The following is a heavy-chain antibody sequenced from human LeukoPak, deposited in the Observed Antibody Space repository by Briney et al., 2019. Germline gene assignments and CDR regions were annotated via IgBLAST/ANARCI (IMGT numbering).Heavy chain of an antibody. V-gene: IGHV3-23*01. CDR3: AKGMIYCSGGTCYFGTFDI. CDR1: GFTFSNDV. D-gene: IGHD2-15*01. J-gene: IGHJ3*02. CDR2: VSGGGGGT. Sequence: GGSLRLSCAASGFTFSNDVMSWVPQAPGKGLEWGSGVSGGGGGTYYADSVKGRFPIPRDNSKNTLYLQMKSLRAEDTAVYYCAKGMIYCSGGTCYFGTFDIWGQGTMVTVSS.